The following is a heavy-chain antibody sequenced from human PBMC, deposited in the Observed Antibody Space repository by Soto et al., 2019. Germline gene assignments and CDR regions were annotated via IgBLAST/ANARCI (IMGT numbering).Heavy chain of an antibody. CDR2: IYHSGST. CDR1: GGSISSSNW. J-gene: IGHJ6*02. Sequence: SETLSLTCAVSGGSISSSNWWSWVRQPPGKGLEWIGEIYHSGSTNYNPSLKSRVTISVDKSKNQFSLKLSSVTAADTAVYYCARASAVVVDATWYQYYGMEVWGQGTTVT. V-gene: IGHV4-4*02. CDR3: ARASAVVVDATWYQYYGMEV. D-gene: IGHD2-15*01.